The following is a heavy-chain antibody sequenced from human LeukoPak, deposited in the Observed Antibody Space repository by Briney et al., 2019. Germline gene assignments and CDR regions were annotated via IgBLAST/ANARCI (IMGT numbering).Heavy chain of an antibody. Sequence: PSETLSLTCTVSGGSVSDYYWSWIRQPAGKGLEWIGRIYTSGSTNYDPSLKSRVTMSVDTSKNQFSLRLSSVTAADTAVYYCARGNYASGITDYFDYWGQGTLVTVSS. D-gene: IGHD3-10*01. CDR2: IYTSGST. V-gene: IGHV4-4*07. CDR3: ARGNYASGITDYFDY. CDR1: GGSVSDYY. J-gene: IGHJ4*02.